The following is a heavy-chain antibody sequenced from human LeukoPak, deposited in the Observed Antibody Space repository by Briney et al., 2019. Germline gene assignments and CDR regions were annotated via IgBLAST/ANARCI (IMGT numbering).Heavy chain of an antibody. CDR2: INPNSGGT. J-gene: IGHJ5*02. D-gene: IGHD3-22*01. CDR1: GYTFTGYY. CDR3: ARGPSFDSSGYYSRDNWFDP. Sequence: GASVKVSCKASGYTFTGYYMHWVRQAPGQGLEWMGWINPNSGGTNYAQKFQGRVTMTRDTSISTAYMELSRLRPDDTAVYYCARGPSFDSSGYYSRDNWFDPWGQGTLVTVSS. V-gene: IGHV1-2*02.